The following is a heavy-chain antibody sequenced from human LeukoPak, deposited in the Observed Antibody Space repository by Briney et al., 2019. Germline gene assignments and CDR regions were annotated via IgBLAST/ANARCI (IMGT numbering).Heavy chain of an antibody. J-gene: IGHJ3*02. Sequence: ASVKVSCKASGYTFTGYYMHWVRQAPGQGREWMGWINPNSGGTNYAQKFQGRVTMTRDTSISTAYMELSRLRSDDTAVYYCASTYDSSGYAASSGAFDIWGQGTMVTVSS. D-gene: IGHD3-22*01. CDR2: INPNSGGT. V-gene: IGHV1-2*02. CDR3: ASTYDSSGYAASSGAFDI. CDR1: GYTFTGYY.